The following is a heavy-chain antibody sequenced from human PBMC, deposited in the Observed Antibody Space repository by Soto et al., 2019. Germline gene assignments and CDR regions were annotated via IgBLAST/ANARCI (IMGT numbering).Heavy chain of an antibody. Sequence: EVQLVESGGGLVQPGGSLRLSCADSGFTFSSYWMSCVRQAPGQGLEWVANVKYDGSQTYYVGSVKGRFTISRDNAKNSLYLQMNSLRAEDTAVYYCTRDFQGPLDYGMDVWGQGTTVTVSS. J-gene: IGHJ6*02. V-gene: IGHV3-7*01. CDR1: GFTFSSYW. CDR3: TRDFQGPLDYGMDV. CDR2: VKYDGSQT. D-gene: IGHD1-1*01.